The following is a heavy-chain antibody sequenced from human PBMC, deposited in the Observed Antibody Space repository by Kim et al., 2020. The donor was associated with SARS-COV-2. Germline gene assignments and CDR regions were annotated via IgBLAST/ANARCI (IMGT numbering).Heavy chain of an antibody. CDR1: GFIFSSFG. V-gene: IGHV3-33*08. CDR2: IWPDGSQQ. J-gene: IGHJ4*02. D-gene: IGHD3-3*01. Sequence: GGSLRLSCAASGFIFSSFGMHWVRQMPGKGLEWVAVIWPDGSQQYYADSVKGRFTISRDNSKNTVYLQMNSPRDEDSAVYWCVRSIFLHGNDYPVFDSWGRGTLVTVSS. CDR3: VRSIFLHGNDYPVFDS.